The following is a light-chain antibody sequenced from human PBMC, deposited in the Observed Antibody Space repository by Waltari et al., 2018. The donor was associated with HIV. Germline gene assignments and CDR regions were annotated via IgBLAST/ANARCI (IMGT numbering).Light chain of an antibody. Sequence: QSVLTQPPSVSGAPGQRVTLTCTRDNSTIGPHAVHLYQQFPGSAPQLLFYNTNNRPPGVPDRFSGSKSGTSASLAITGLQAEDEAEYYCQSSDNTLSGSVFGGGTKLTVL. CDR1: NSTIGPHA. J-gene: IGLJ2*01. CDR3: QSSDNTLSGSV. V-gene: IGLV1-40*01. CDR2: NTN.